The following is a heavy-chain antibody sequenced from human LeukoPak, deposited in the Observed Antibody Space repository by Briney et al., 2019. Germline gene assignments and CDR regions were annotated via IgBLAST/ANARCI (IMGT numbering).Heavy chain of an antibody. J-gene: IGHJ4*02. D-gene: IGHD2-15*01. V-gene: IGHV3-15*01. CDR1: GFTFNKAW. CDR2: IKTKSDAGTT. Sequence: GGSLRLSCAASGFTFNKAWMTWVRQAPGKGLEWVGRIKTKSDAGTTDYAAPVKGRFTISRDDSKNTLYLQMNSLKTEDTAVYYCVPDVPDPALGFWGQGSLVTVSS. CDR3: VPDVPDPALGF.